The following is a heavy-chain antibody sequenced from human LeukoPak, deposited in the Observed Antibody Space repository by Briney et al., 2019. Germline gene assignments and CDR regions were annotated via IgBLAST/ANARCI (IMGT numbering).Heavy chain of an antibody. CDR2: IYYSGST. Sequence: PSQPLSLTCTVSGGSISSGGYYWSWIRQHPGKGLEWIGYIYYSGSTYYNPSLKSRVTISVDTSKNQFSLKLSSVTAADTAVYYCARGSGSYYNSLGNYYFDYWGQGTLVTVSS. CDR1: GGSISSGGYY. D-gene: IGHD3-10*01. CDR3: ARGSGSYYNSLGNYYFDY. V-gene: IGHV4-31*03. J-gene: IGHJ4*02.